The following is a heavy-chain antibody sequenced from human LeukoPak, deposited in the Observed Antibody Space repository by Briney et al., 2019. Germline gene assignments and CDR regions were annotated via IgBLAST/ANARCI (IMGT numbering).Heavy chain of an antibody. J-gene: IGHJ3*02. V-gene: IGHV3-30*18. D-gene: IGHD2-21*02. Sequence: GGSLRLSCAASGFTFSSYGMHWVRQAPGKGLEWVAVISYDGSNKYYADSVKGRFTISRDNSKNTLYLQMNSLRAEDTAVYYCAKDLVVVTRDDAFDIWGQGTTVTVSS. CDR2: ISYDGSNK. CDR3: AKDLVVVTRDDAFDI. CDR1: GFTFSSYG.